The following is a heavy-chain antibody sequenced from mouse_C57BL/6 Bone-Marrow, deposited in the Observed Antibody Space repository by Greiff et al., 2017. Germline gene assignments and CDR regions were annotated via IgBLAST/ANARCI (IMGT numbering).Heavy chain of an antibody. J-gene: IGHJ2*01. V-gene: IGHV1-47*01. CDR2: FHPYNDDT. CDR1: GYTFTTYP. Sequence: VQLVESGAELVKPGASVKMSCKASGYTFTTYPIEWMKQNHGKSLEWIGNFHPYNDDTTYNEKFKGKATLTVEKSSSTVYLELSRLTSDDSAVYYGARGGNYGGYYFDYWGQGTTLTVSS. D-gene: IGHD2-1*01. CDR3: ARGGNYGGYYFDY.